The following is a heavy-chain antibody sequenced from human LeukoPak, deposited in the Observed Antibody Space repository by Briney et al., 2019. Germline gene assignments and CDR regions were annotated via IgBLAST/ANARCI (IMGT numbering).Heavy chain of an antibody. V-gene: IGHV4-39*01. CDR2: IYFDGNT. CDR1: GGSIGSISYY. Sequence: PSETLSLICTVSGGSIGSISYYWGWIRQPPGKDLEWMGTIYFDGNTFYNPSLKSRVTISVDMSKSQFSLKLSSVTAAATAIYYCAAENGNFWIGYHYFADWGQGTLVSVSS. J-gene: IGHJ1*01. CDR3: AAENGNFWIGYHYFAD. D-gene: IGHD3-3*01.